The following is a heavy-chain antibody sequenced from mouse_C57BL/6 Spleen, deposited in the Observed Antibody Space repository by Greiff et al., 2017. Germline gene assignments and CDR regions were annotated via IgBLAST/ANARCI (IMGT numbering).Heavy chain of an antibody. Sequence: EVQVVESEGGLVQPGSSMKLSCTASGFTFSDYYMAWVRQVPEKGLEWVANINYDGGSTYYLDSLKSRFIISRDNAKNILYLQMSSLKSEDTATYYCAREGSSNYALDYWGQGTSLTVSS. CDR2: INYDGGST. D-gene: IGHD2-5*01. V-gene: IGHV5-16*01. CDR1: GFTFSDYY. CDR3: AREGSSNYALDY. J-gene: IGHJ2*02.